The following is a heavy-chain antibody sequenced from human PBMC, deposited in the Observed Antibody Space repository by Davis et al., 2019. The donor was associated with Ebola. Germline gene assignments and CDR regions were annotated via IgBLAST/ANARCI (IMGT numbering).Heavy chain of an antibody. CDR3: ARDGGRYYYYGVDV. CDR2: IYHSGST. Sequence: MPSETLSLTCAVSGGSISSSNWWSWVRQPPGKGLEWIGEIYHSGSTNYNPSLKSRVTISVDKSKNQFSLKLSSVTAADTAVYYCARDGGRYYYYGVDVWGQGTTVTVSS. V-gene: IGHV4-4*02. J-gene: IGHJ6*02. D-gene: IGHD3-16*01. CDR1: GGSISSSNW.